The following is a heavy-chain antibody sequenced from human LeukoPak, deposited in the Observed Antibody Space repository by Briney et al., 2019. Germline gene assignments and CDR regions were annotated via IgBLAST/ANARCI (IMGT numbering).Heavy chain of an antibody. CDR3: ARRDVDSYDPAIDY. Sequence: GGSLRLSYAASGFTFSSYWMHWVRQAPGKGLVWVSRINSDGSSTSYADSVKGRFTISRDNAKNTLYLQMNSLRAEDTAVYYCARRDVDSYDPAIDYWGQGTLVTVSS. D-gene: IGHD3-22*01. CDR2: INSDGSST. V-gene: IGHV3-74*01. CDR1: GFTFSSYW. J-gene: IGHJ4*02.